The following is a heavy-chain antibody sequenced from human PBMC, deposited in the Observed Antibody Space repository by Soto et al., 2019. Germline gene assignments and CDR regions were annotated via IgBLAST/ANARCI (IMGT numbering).Heavy chain of an antibody. D-gene: IGHD6-13*01. CDR2: IYPGDSDT. V-gene: IGHV5-51*01. J-gene: IGHJ6*02. Sequence: GESLKISCKGSGYSFTSYWIGWVRQMPGKGLEWMGIIYPGDSDTRYSPSFQGQVTISADKSISTAYLQWSSLKASDTAMYYWARAAAGIYYYYYYGMDVWGQGTTVTVSS. CDR3: ARAAAGIYYYYYYGMDV. CDR1: GYSFTSYW.